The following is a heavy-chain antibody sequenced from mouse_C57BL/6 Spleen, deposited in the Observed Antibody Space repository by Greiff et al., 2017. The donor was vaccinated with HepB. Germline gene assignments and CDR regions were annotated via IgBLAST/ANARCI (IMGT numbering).Heavy chain of an antibody. Sequence: VQLQQPGAELVKPGASVKLSCKASGYTFTSYWMHWVKQRPGRGLEWIGRIDPNSGGTKYNEKFKSKATLTVDKPSSTAYMQLSSLTSEDSAVYDCARDWHYGSSYWYFDVWGTGTTVTVAS. J-gene: IGHJ1*03. CDR2: IDPNSGGT. D-gene: IGHD1-1*01. CDR3: ARDWHYGSSYWYFDV. V-gene: IGHV1-72*01. CDR1: GYTFTSYW.